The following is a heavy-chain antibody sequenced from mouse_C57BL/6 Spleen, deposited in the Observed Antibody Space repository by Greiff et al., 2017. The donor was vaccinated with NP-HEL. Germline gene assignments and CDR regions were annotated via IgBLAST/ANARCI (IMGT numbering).Heavy chain of an antibody. D-gene: IGHD4-1*01. V-gene: IGHV5-6*01. CDR2: ISSGGRYT. CDR3: ARLGRGYYFDY. Sequence: EVHLVESGGDLVKPGGSLTLSCAASGFTFRSYGMSWVRQTPDKRLEWVATISSGGRYTYYPDSVKGRVTISRDNAKNTLYLQMSSLKSEDTAMYYCARLGRGYYFDYWGKGTTLTVSS. J-gene: IGHJ2*01. CDR1: GFTFRSYG.